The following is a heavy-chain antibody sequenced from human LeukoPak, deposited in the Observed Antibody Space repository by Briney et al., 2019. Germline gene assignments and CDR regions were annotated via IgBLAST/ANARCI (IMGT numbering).Heavy chain of an antibody. CDR3: ARASPLPIFGVVIRTNWFDP. CDR2: INHSGST. D-gene: IGHD3-3*01. Sequence: PSETLSLTCTVSGGSISSYYWSWIRQPPGKGLEWIGEINHSGSTNYNPSLKSRVTISVDTSKNQFSLKLSSVTAADTAVYYCARASPLPIFGVVIRTNWFDPWGQGTLVTVSS. J-gene: IGHJ5*02. CDR1: GGSISSYY. V-gene: IGHV4-34*01.